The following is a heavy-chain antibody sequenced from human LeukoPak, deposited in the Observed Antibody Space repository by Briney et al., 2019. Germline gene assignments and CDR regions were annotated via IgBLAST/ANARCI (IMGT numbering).Heavy chain of an antibody. CDR1: GFIFSSFE. CDR2: ISSSGSTI. V-gene: IGHV3-48*03. Sequence: PGGSLRLSCAASGFIFSSFEMNWVRQAPGKGLEWVSYISSSGSTIYYADSVKGRFTISRDNAKNSLYLQMNSLRAEDTAVYYCAELGITMIGGVWGKGTTVTISS. J-gene: IGHJ6*04. CDR3: AELGITMIGGV. D-gene: IGHD3-10*02.